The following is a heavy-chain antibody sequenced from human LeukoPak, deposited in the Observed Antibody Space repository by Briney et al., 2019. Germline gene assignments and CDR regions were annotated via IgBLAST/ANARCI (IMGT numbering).Heavy chain of an antibody. Sequence: SETLSLTCSVSGGSISSGSYWWSWIRQHPEKGLEWIGYHYYSGNNYYNPSLKSRVTISVDTSKNQFSLKLSSVAAADTAVYYCARQRGRWDSFDYWGQGTLVTVSS. CDR2: HYYSGNN. D-gene: IGHD1-26*01. V-gene: IGHV4-30-4*08. CDR3: ARQRGRWDSFDY. CDR1: GGSISSGSYW. J-gene: IGHJ4*02.